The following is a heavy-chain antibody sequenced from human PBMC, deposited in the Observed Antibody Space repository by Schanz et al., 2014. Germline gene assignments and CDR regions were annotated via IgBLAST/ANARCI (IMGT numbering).Heavy chain of an antibody. Sequence: QVQLVQSGADVKKPGSSVRVSCKASGHPFTAYYMHWVRQAPGQGLEWMGRINPNSGGTNYAENFQGRVTMTRDTSTSTVYMELSRLTSDDTALYYCARDGHSSIWDSYYFYGLDVWGQGTTVTVSS. V-gene: IGHV1-2*06. CDR2: INPNSGGT. CDR3: ARDGHSSIWDSYYFYGLDV. D-gene: IGHD6-13*01. J-gene: IGHJ6*02. CDR1: GHPFTAYY.